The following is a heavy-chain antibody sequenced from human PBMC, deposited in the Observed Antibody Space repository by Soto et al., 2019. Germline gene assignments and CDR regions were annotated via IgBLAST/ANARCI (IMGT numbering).Heavy chain of an antibody. CDR3: AMLSN. J-gene: IGHJ4*02. Sequence: SGGSLRLSCAASVFTVSSNYINLVRQAPGKGLDWLSIIYSDGTTYYADSVKGRFTISRDNFKNTLYLQMNNLRAEDTAVYYCAMLSNWGQGTMLTVSS. D-gene: IGHD6-6*01. V-gene: IGHV3-53*01. CDR1: VFTVSSNY. CDR2: IYSDGTT.